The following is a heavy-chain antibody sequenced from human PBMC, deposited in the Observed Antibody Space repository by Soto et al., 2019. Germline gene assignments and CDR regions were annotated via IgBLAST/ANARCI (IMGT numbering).Heavy chain of an antibody. V-gene: IGHV4-59*01. Sequence: PSETLSLTCTVSGGSISSYYWNWIRQPPGKGLEWIGYIYYSGSTNYNPSLKSRVTISVDTSKNQFSLKLSSVTAADTAVYYCGRVTTGTTQYYYYYYYMDVWGKGTTVTVSS. CDR1: GGSISSYY. CDR3: GRVTTGTTQYYYYYYYMDV. D-gene: IGHD1-1*01. J-gene: IGHJ6*03. CDR2: IYYSGST.